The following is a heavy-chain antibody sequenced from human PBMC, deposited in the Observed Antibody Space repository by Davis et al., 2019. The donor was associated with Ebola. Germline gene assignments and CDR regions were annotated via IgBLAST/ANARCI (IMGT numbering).Heavy chain of an antibody. Sequence: PGGSLRLSCAASGFTFSSYGMHWVRQAPGKGLEWVAVIWYDGSNKYYADSVKGRFTISRDNSKNTLYLQMNSLRAEDTAVYYCAKDLAYSSGWTVDYWGQGTLVTVSS. V-gene: IGHV3-33*06. CDR2: IWYDGSNK. CDR1: GFTFSSYG. CDR3: AKDLAYSSGWTVDY. J-gene: IGHJ4*02. D-gene: IGHD6-19*01.